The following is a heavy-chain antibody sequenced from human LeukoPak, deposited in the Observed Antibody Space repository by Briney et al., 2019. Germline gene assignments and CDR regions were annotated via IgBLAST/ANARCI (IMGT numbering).Heavy chain of an antibody. D-gene: IGHD6-19*01. Sequence: GGSLRLSCAASGFTFSAHAMHWVRQAPGKGLEWVAVISHDGRNKYNAASVEGRFTISRDKSKSTLYLQMNSLRIEDTAVYYCARAADSSGWYYFDSWGQGTLAIVSS. CDR1: GFTFSAHA. V-gene: IGHV3-30*01. J-gene: IGHJ4*02. CDR2: ISHDGRNK. CDR3: ARAADSSGWYYFDS.